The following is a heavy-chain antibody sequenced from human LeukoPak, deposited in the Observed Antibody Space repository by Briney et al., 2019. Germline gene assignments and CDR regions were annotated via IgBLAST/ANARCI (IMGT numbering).Heavy chain of an antibody. D-gene: IGHD3-10*01. CDR1: GYTFKYYW. CDR3: ATVVGSGTFHPAEYFDS. J-gene: IGHJ4*02. V-gene: IGHV5-51*01. Sequence: GESLKISCTGSGYTFKYYWIGWVRQMPGKGLEWMGIIYPDDSDTKYSPSFQGQVTISADKSINTAYLLWRSLKASDTAMYYCATVVGSGTFHPAEYFDSWGQGTLVTVSS. CDR2: IYPDDSDT.